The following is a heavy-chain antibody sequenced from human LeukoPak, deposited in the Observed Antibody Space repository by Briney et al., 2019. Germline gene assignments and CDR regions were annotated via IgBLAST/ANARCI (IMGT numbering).Heavy chain of an antibody. V-gene: IGHV1-2*02. CDR3: ARGYCSSTSCYTSNWFDP. J-gene: IGHJ5*02. Sequence: ASVKVSCKSSGFTFTDHYIHWVRQGPGQGLEWMGWINPNSGGTNYAQKFQGRVTMTRDTSISTAYMELSRLRSDDTAVYYCARGYCSSTSCYTSNWFDPWGQGTLVTVSS. D-gene: IGHD2-2*02. CDR1: GFTFTDHY. CDR2: INPNSGGT.